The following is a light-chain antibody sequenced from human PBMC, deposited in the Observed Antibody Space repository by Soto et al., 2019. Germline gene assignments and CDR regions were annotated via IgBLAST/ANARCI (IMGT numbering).Light chain of an antibody. CDR3: QQCNNWPPT. CDR1: QSVSSCY. CDR2: GAS. J-gene: IGKJ2*01. V-gene: IGKV3-15*01. Sequence: ENVLTQSPGTLSLSPGEGATLSCRASQSVSSCYLAWYQQKPGQTPRLLIFGASTRATGIPSRFSGSGSGTEFTLTISSLQSEDFAVYFCQQCNNWPPTFGQGTKLEIK.